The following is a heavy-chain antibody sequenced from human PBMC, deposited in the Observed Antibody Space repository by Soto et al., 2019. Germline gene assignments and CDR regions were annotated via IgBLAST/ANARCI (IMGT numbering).Heavy chain of an antibody. J-gene: IGHJ4*02. Sequence: GASVKVSCKASGFTFTISAVQWARQARGQRLEWIGWIVVGSGNAYYNPSLQTRVTISLDKSRSQFPLNLNSVPAAHSAVYFCARLEGLATISYYFDLCGPGALVTVSS. CDR3: ARLEGLATISYYFDL. V-gene: IGHV1-58*01. CDR1: GFTFTISA. D-gene: IGHD1-1*01. CDR2: IVVGSGNA.